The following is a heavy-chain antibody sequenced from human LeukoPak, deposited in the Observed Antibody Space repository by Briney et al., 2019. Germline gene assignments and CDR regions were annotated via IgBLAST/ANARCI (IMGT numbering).Heavy chain of an antibody. CDR3: ARVVGYCSSTSCYYYGMDV. V-gene: IGHV4-59*01. CDR1: GGSISSYY. Sequence: SETLSLTCTASGGSISSYYWSWIRQPPGKGLEWIGYIYYSGSTNYNPSLKSRVTISVDTSKNQFSLKLSSVTAADTAVYYCARVVGYCSSTSCYYYGMDVWGQGTTVTVSS. J-gene: IGHJ6*02. CDR2: IYYSGST. D-gene: IGHD2-2*01.